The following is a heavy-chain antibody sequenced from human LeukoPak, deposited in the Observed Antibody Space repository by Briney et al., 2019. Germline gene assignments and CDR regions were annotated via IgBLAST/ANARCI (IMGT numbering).Heavy chain of an antibody. CDR2: VWFDGSNS. D-gene: IGHD5-24*01. J-gene: IGHJ4*02. Sequence: GGSLRLSCAASGLTFSSYGMHWVRQAPGKGLEWVASVWFDGSNSNHRDSVKGRFIISRDNSRNTVYLQMNRLRVDDTAIYYCATDDGPNDYWGQGTLVTVSS. V-gene: IGHV3-33*01. CDR1: GLTFSSYG. CDR3: ATDDGPNDY.